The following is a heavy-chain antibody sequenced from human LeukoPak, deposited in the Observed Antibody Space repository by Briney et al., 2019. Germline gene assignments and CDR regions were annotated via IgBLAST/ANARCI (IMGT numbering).Heavy chain of an antibody. CDR1: GFTFSSFA. CDR2: ISGSGGST. CDR3: AKELQEWLVPYYFDY. V-gene: IGHV3-23*01. Sequence: PGGSLRLSCAASGFTFSSFAMSWVRQAPGKGLEWVSAISGSGGSTYYADSVKGRFTISRDNSKNMLYLQMNSLRAEDTAVYYCAKELQEWLVPYYFDYWGQGTLVTVSS. J-gene: IGHJ4*02. D-gene: IGHD6-19*01.